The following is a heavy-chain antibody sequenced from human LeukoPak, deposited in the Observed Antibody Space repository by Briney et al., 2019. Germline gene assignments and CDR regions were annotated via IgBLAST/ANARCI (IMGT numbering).Heavy chain of an antibody. V-gene: IGHV3-21*01. CDR3: AKNPVEMATITVIDY. D-gene: IGHD5-24*01. J-gene: IGHJ4*02. Sequence: GGSLRLSCAASGFTFSSYSMNWVRQAPGKGLEWVSSISSSSSYIYYADSVKGRFTISRDNAKNSLYLQMNSLRAEDTAVYYCAKNPVEMATITVIDYWGQGTLVTVSS. CDR2: ISSSSSYI. CDR1: GFTFSSYS.